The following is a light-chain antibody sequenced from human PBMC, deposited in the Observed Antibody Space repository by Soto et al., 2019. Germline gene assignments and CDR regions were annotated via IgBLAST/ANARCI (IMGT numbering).Light chain of an antibody. CDR2: EVV. Sequence: QSVLTQPPSASGSPAQSVTISCTGTKNDIGVYDFVSWYQHHPGKAPRLIIYEVVQRPSGVPDRFSGSKSGNTASLTVSGLQAADEADYFCKSYAGSNTYVFGSGTRSPS. CDR1: KNDIGVYDF. J-gene: IGLJ1*01. CDR3: KSYAGSNTYV. V-gene: IGLV2-8*01.